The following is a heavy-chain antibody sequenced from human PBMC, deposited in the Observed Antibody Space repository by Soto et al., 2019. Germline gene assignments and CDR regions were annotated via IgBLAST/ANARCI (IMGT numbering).Heavy chain of an antibody. CDR2: VYYRGNA. V-gene: IGHV4-39*01. CDR3: ARLEGLATISYYFYF. J-gene: IGHJ4*02. D-gene: IGHD3-9*01. CDR1: DDSINSDKYY. Sequence: QLQLQESGPGLVKPSETLSLTCSVSDDSINSDKYYWGWIRQPPGKGLEWIGSVYYRGNAYYNPSLQTRVTVSLAKSKSQFSLKLNSVTAADSAVYFCARLEGLATISYYFYFWGPGALVTVSS.